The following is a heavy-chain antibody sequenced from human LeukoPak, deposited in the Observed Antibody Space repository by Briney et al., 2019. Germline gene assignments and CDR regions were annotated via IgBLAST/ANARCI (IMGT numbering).Heavy chain of an antibody. D-gene: IGHD3-10*01. Sequence: GGSLRLSCAGSGSTFRTYAMGWVRQAPGKGLEWVSGINSGGEDTYYADSVKGRFTISRDNFKNTLYLQMNSLRAEDTAVYYCVKPPRLSIIRGEGMDVWGQGTTVTVSS. J-gene: IGHJ6*02. V-gene: IGHV3-23*01. CDR3: VKPPRLSIIRGEGMDV. CDR1: GSTFRTYA. CDR2: INSGGEDT.